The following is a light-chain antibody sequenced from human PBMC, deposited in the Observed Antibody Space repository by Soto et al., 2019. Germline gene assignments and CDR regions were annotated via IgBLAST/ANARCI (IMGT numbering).Light chain of an antibody. CDR3: QKYNSAPWT. V-gene: IGKV1-27*01. CDR1: QGISNY. Sequence: DIKMTQSPSSLSASVGDRVIITCRASQGISNYLAWYQQKPGKVPKLLIYAASALESGVPSRSSGSGSGTDFTLTISSLQPEDAATYYCQKYNSAPWTFGQGTKVEIK. J-gene: IGKJ1*01. CDR2: AAS.